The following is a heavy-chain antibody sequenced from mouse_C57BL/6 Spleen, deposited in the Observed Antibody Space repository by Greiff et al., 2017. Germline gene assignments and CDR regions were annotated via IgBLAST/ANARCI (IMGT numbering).Heavy chain of an antibody. J-gene: IGHJ4*01. CDR3: ARNYDYDLYAMDY. Sequence: QVQLKESGPELVKPGASVKISCKASGYSFTSYYIHWVKQRPGQGLEWIGWIYPGSGNTKYNEKFKGKATLTADTSSSTAYMQLSSLTSEDSAVYYCARNYDYDLYAMDYWGQGTSVTVSS. D-gene: IGHD2-4*01. CDR1: GYSFTSYY. CDR2: IYPGSGNT. V-gene: IGHV1-66*01.